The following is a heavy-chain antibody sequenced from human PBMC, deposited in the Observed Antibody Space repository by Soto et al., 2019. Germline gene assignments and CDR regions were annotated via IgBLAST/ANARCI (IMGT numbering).Heavy chain of an antibody. D-gene: IGHD2-2*01. CDR2: ISGSGGST. Sequence: GGSLRLSCAAPGFTFCSYAMSWVRPAPGKGLEWVSAISGSGGSTYYADSVKGRFTISRDNSKNTLYLQMNSLRAEDTAVYYCAKTPRDVVPAAMIDYWGQGTLVTVSS. V-gene: IGHV3-23*01. J-gene: IGHJ4*02. CDR1: GFTFCSYA. CDR3: AKTPRDVVPAAMIDY.